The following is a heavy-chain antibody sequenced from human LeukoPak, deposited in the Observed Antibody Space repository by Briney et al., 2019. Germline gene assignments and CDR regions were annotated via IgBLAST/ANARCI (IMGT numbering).Heavy chain of an antibody. V-gene: IGHV3-30-3*01. CDR1: GFTFSSYA. CDR3: AKDLGYYDILTGYSEGDY. Sequence: PGGSLRLSCAASGFTFSSYAMHWVRQAPGKGLEWVAVISYDGSNKYYAGSVKGRFTISRDNSKNTLYLQMNSLRAEDTAVYYCAKDLGYYDILTGYSEGDYWGQGTLVTVSS. J-gene: IGHJ4*02. D-gene: IGHD3-9*01. CDR2: ISYDGSNK.